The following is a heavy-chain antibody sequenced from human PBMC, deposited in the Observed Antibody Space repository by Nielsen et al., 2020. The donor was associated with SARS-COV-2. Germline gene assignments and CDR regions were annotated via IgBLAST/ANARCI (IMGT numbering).Heavy chain of an antibody. D-gene: IGHD3-3*01. CDR2: IIPDSGGT. CDR1: GYTFTNYY. V-gene: IGHV1-2*06. Sequence: ASVKVSCKAFGYTFTNYYIHWMRQAPGQGLEWMGRIIPDSGGTNYAQRFQGRVTMTRDTSTSTVYMELSSLISEDTAVYYCARVELWSGPFDYWGQGTLVTVSS. CDR3: ARVELWSGPFDY. J-gene: IGHJ4*02.